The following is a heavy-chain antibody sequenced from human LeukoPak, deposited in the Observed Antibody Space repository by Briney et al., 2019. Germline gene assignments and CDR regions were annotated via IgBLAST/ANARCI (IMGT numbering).Heavy chain of an antibody. CDR1: GYTFTGDY. D-gene: IGHD1-7*01. V-gene: IGHV1-2*02. CDR3: VRDGLNWNYDY. J-gene: IGHJ4*02. Sequence: GASVKVSCKASGYTFTGDYMHWVRQAPGQGLEWMGWISPTSGDTRYAQKFQGRVTVTRDTSISTAYMDLSRLRSDDTAVYYCVRDGLNWNYDYWGQGTLVAVSS. CDR2: ISPTSGDT.